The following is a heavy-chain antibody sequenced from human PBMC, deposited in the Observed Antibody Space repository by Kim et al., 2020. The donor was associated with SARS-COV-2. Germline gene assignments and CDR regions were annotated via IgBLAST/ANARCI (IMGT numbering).Heavy chain of an antibody. CDR3: ARGRDYADY. Sequence: GSTSYAQKFQGRVTMTRDTSTSTVYMELSSLRSEDTAVYYCARGRDYADYWGQGTLVTVSS. V-gene: IGHV1-46*01. CDR2: GST. J-gene: IGHJ4*02.